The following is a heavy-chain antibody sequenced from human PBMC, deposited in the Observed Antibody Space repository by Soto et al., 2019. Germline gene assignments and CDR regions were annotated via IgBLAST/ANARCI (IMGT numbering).Heavy chain of an antibody. Sequence: QVQLQESGPGLVKPSQTLSLACSISGASISSDDYYWSWFRQPPGKGLEWIGYISYSGSTFYNPSHKSRITISVDTTKTQSALILSSVTAADTAVFSCAREVNNYYGMDVWGQGTTVTVSS. J-gene: IGHJ6*02. V-gene: IGHV4-30-4*01. CDR2: ISYSGST. CDR3: AREVNNYYGMDV. CDR1: GASISSDDYY.